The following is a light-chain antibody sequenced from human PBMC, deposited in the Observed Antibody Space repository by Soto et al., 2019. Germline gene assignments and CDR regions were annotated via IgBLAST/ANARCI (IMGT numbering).Light chain of an antibody. Sequence: EIVMTQSPATLSVSPGERATLSCRASQSVSSNLAWYQQKPGQAPRLLIYGASTRPTGIPARFSGSGSGTEFTLTISSLQSEDCAVYYCQQYNNWPPWTFGEGTKVEIK. CDR1: QSVSSN. CDR3: QQYNNWPPWT. CDR2: GAS. J-gene: IGKJ1*01. V-gene: IGKV3-15*01.